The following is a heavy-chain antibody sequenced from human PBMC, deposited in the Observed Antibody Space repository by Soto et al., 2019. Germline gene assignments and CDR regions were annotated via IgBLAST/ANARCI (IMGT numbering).Heavy chain of an antibody. CDR1: GLSLSDYW. J-gene: IGHJ4*02. CDR2: ITRDGSST. V-gene: IGHV3-74*01. Sequence: EVQLVESGGGLVQPGGALSLSWAAPGLSLSDYWMHGVRQAPGGGLVWLSRITRDGSSTNYADSVKGRFTISRDNAKNTLYLQVNSLRGEDTAVYYCARGANGYYYFDYWGQGTLVTVSS. CDR3: ARGANGYYYFDY. D-gene: IGHD5-18*01.